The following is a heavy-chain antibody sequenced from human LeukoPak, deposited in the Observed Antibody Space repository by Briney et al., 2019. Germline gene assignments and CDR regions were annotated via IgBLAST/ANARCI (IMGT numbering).Heavy chain of an antibody. V-gene: IGHV4-39*07. J-gene: IGHJ4*02. CDR2: IYYSGRT. Sequence: SETLSLTCTVSGGSISSSSYYWGWIRQPPEKGLECIGSIYYSGRTYYNPSLKSRVTISVDTSKNHFSLKLSSVTAADTAVYYCARASVLLSADYWGQGTLVTVSS. CDR1: GGSISSSSYY. CDR3: ARASVLLSADY. D-gene: IGHD3-16*01.